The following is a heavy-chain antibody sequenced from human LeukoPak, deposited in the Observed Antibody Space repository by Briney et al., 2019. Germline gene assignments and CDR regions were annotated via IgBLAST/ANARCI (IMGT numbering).Heavy chain of an antibody. CDR3: ARMVRRLERLNIGRSSDYATGYYFDY. CDR2: IFYSGGT. D-gene: IGHD5-12*01. J-gene: IGHJ4*02. CDR1: GGSINTPNYY. V-gene: IGHV4-39*07. Sequence: PSETLSLTCTVSGGSINTPNYYWGWIRQTPGKGLEWIGNIFYSGGTYYSPSLTSRVTISLDTSRNQFSLKLNSVTAADTAVYYCARMVRRLERLNIGRSSDYATGYYFDYWGQGTLVTVSS.